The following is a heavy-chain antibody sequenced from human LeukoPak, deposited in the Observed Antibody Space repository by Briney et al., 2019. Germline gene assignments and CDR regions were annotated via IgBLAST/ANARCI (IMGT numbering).Heavy chain of an antibody. CDR1: GFIFSSYG. V-gene: IGHV3-30*02. D-gene: IGHD3-10*02. J-gene: IGHJ6*04. CDR2: IRYDGIKK. Sequence: GGSLRLSCAASGFIFSSYGMHWVRQAPGKGLEWVAFIRYDGIKKYYADSVKGRFTISRGNAKNSLYLQMNSLRAEDTAVYYCAELGITMIGGAWGKGTTVTISS. CDR3: AELGITMIGGA.